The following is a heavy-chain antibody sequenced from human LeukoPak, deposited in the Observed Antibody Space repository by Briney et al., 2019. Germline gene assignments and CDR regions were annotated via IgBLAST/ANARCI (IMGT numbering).Heavy chain of an antibody. J-gene: IGHJ4*02. Sequence: GSLRLSCAASRFTFSSYGMHWVRQAPGKGLEWVAVISYDGSNKYYADSVKGRFTISRDNSKNTLYLQMNSLRAEDTAVYYCAKDHRGSSWYPNFDYWGQGTLVTVSS. D-gene: IGHD6-13*01. CDR3: AKDHRGSSWYPNFDY. CDR1: RFTFSSYG. V-gene: IGHV3-30*18. CDR2: ISYDGSNK.